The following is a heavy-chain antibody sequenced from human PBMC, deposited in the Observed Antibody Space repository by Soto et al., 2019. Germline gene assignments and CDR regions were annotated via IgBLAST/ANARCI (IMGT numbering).Heavy chain of an antibody. CDR2: IKQDGSEK. J-gene: IGHJ6*02. CDR3: ARDSQYYDFWSGYYSRYYGMDV. Sequence: LRLSCAASGFTFSSYWMSWVRQAPGKGLEWVANIKQDGSEKYYVDSVKGRFTISRDNAKNSLYLQMNSLRAEDTAVYYCARDSQYYDFWSGYYSRYYGMDVWGQGTTVTVSS. CDR1: GFTFSSYW. V-gene: IGHV3-7*03. D-gene: IGHD3-3*01.